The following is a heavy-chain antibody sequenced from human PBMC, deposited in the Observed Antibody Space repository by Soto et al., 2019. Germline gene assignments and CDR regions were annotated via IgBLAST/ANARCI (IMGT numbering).Heavy chain of an antibody. CDR1: GYIFIGYP. V-gene: IGHV1-3*01. CDR3: VTEGQWPS. CDR2: IDVDSGNT. J-gene: IGHJ5*02. D-gene: IGHD6-19*01. Sequence: ASVKVSCKGAGYIFIGYPIHWGRQAPGQGLEWMGWIDVDSGNTENSQNLQGRVTITSDTSATTTYMELSGLRSVDTAVYYCVTEGQWPSWGQGTLVTVSS.